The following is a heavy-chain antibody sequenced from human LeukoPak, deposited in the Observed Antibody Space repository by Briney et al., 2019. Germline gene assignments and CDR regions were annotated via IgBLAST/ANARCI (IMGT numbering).Heavy chain of an antibody. D-gene: IGHD2-21*01. J-gene: IGHJ4*02. Sequence: SEPLSLTCTVSGGSISSRSYYWGWIRQPPGKGLGWIGTIYNSGRTSYNPSLKSRVTIHVDTSNNHVSLMLNSVTAADTAVYYWAGQHRTLKHYDYWGQGTLVTVSS. V-gene: IGHV4-39*01. CDR2: IYNSGRT. CDR3: AGQHRTLKHYDY. CDR1: GGSISSRSYY.